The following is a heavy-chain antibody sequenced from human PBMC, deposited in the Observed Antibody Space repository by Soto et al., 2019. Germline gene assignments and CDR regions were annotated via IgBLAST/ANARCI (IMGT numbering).Heavy chain of an antibody. V-gene: IGHV3-23*01. CDR3: KFGWQQLYHFDY. CDR2: ISGSGGST. CDR1: GFTFSSYA. D-gene: IGHD6-13*01. Sequence: TVGSLRLSCAACGFTFSSYAMSWVRQAPGKGLEWVSAISGSGGSTYYADSVKGRFTISRDNSKNTLYLQMNSLRAEDTAVYYCKFGWQQLYHFDYWGQGTLVTVSS. J-gene: IGHJ4*02.